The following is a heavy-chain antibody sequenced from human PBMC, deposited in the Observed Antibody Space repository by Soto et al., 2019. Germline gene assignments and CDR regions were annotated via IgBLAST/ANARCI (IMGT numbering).Heavy chain of an antibody. D-gene: IGHD2-2*03. CDR3: ARNLMSLDIVVVPAALTIDY. CDR2: ISAYNGNT. CDR1: GYTFTSYG. V-gene: IGHV1-18*01. J-gene: IGHJ4*02. Sequence: ASVKVSCKASGYTFTSYGISWVRQAPGQGLEWMGWISAYNGNTNYAQKLQGRVTMTTDTSTSPAYMELRSLRSDDTAVYYCARNLMSLDIVVVPAALTIDYWGQGTLVTVSS.